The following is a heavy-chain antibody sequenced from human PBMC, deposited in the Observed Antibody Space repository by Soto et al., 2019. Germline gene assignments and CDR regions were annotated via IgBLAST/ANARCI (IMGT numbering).Heavy chain of an antibody. CDR1: GDSISSYY. CDR3: ARHVFGSEYFYGMDV. Sequence: QVQLQESGPGLVRPSETLSLTCIVSGDSISSYYWSWIRQPPGKGLEWIGYIYYTGSTTYNPSLSGRATISLDTSKTQFSLELSSVPAAYTAVYYCARHVFGSEYFYGMDVWGQGTTVTVSS. D-gene: IGHD3-10*01. J-gene: IGHJ6*02. CDR2: IYYTGST. V-gene: IGHV4-59*08.